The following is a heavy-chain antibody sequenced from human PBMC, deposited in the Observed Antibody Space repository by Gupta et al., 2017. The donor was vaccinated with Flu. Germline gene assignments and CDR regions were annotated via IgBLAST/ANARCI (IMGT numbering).Heavy chain of an antibody. CDR1: GGSISSTSYS. Sequence: QLQLQESGPGLVKPSETLSLTCTVSGGSISSTSYSWGWIRQPPGKALEWIGNFYESGSTSYNPSLKSRVTISVDTSRTQFSLKLSSVTAADTAVYYCARHKNSYDSSGPPGWFDPWGQGTLVTVSS. J-gene: IGHJ5*02. CDR3: ARHKNSYDSSGPPGWFDP. CDR2: FYESGST. V-gene: IGHV4-39*01. D-gene: IGHD3-22*01.